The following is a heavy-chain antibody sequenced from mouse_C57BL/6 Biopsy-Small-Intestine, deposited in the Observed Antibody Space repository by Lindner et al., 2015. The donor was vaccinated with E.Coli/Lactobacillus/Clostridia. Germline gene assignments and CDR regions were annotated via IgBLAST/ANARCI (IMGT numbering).Heavy chain of an antibody. J-gene: IGHJ3*01. CDR3: ARTGTKFAS. D-gene: IGHD3-3*01. V-gene: IGHV2-2*01. Sequence: VQLQESGPGLVQPSQSLSITCTVSGFSLKDYNVYWVRQSPGKGLEWLGVIWSGGDTDYNAAFISRLSIRKDNSESQVFFKMNSLQPDDSAIYYCARTGTKFASWGQGTLVTVSA. CDR2: IWSGGDT. CDR1: GFSLKDYN.